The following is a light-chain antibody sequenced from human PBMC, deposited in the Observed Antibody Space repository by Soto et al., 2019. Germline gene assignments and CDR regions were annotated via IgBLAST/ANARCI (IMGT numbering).Light chain of an antibody. Sequence: DIQMTQSPSTLSASVGNTVTLTCRASQSVSSWLAWYQKKPGKAPKLMIYSAYSLESGVPSRFSGSGSGTEFTLTISSLQADDVAIYYCQQYNGYPLALGGGTKVDI. CDR3: QQYNGYPLA. CDR1: QSVSSW. V-gene: IGKV1-5*03. CDR2: SAY. J-gene: IGKJ4*01.